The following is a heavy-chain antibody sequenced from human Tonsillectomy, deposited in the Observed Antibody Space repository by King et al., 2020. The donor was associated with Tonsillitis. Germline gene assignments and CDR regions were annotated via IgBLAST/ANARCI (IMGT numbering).Heavy chain of an antibody. CDR1: GFTFSSYA. D-gene: IGHD2-15*01. CDR2: ISSDGNNT. Sequence: QVQLVESGGGVVQPGRSLRLSCAASGFTFSSYAMHWVRQAPGQGLEWVAVISSDGNNTYYADSVKGRFNISRDNSTNTLYLQLNSLRAEDTSVYYCATSKVAGQDYYYYGMDVWGQGTTVTVSS. CDR3: ATSKVAGQDYYYYGMDV. V-gene: IGHV3-30*04. J-gene: IGHJ6*02.